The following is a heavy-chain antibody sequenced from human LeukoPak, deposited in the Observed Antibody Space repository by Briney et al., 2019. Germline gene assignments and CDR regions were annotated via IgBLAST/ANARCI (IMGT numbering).Heavy chain of an antibody. CDR1: RVTFRIYG. CDR2: IRYDGSSK. CDR3: ATGYYYDSSGYSDY. Sequence: GGSLRLSCAASRVTFRIYGMQWVRQAPGKGLEWVAFIRYDGSSKYYADSVKGRFTISRDNSKNTLYLQMNSLRAEDTAVYYCATGYYYDSSGYSDYWGQGTLVTVSS. D-gene: IGHD3-22*01. J-gene: IGHJ4*02. V-gene: IGHV3-30*02.